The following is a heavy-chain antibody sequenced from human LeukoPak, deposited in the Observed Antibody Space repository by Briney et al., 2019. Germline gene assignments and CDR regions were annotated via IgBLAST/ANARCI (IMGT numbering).Heavy chain of an antibody. J-gene: IGHJ4*02. CDR1: GFTFTTFW. Sequence: PGGSLRLSCAASGFTFTTFWMTWVRQAPGKGLEWVANISPDGSDKYYVDSVKGRFTISRDNAKDSLFLQMNSLRADDTAMYFCTRGGVGGYWGQETLVTVSS. CDR2: ISPDGSDK. V-gene: IGHV3-7*04. D-gene: IGHD3-10*01. CDR3: TRGGVGGY.